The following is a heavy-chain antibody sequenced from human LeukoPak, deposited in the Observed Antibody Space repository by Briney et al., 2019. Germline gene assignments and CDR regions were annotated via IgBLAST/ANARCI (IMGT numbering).Heavy chain of an antibody. J-gene: IGHJ4*02. Sequence: PGGSLRLSCTTYGFTFGDYAVRWVRQAPGEGLEWVALIRSKSLDELREYAASVKGRSAISRDDSNSIAYLQMSGLKTEDTAVYYCSRSATVTGAKYYFDKWGQGTLVTVSS. CDR3: SRSATVTGAKYYFDK. CDR1: GFTFGDYA. V-gene: IGHV3-49*04. CDR2: IRSKSLDELR. D-gene: IGHD3-16*01.